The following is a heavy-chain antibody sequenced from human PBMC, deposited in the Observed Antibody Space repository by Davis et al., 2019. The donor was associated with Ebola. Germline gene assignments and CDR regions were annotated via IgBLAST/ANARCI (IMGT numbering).Heavy chain of an antibody. CDR1: GFTFSSYW. D-gene: IGHD2-15*01. CDR2: IKQDGSEK. J-gene: IGHJ6*02. CDR3: ARGGYCSGGSCLYYYYYVMDV. Sequence: GESLKISCAASGFTFSSYWMSWVRQAPGKGLEWVANIKQDGSEKYYVDSVKGRFTISRDNAKNSLYLQMNSLRAEDTAVYYCARGGYCSGGSCLYYYYYVMDVWGQGTTVTVSS. V-gene: IGHV3-7*01.